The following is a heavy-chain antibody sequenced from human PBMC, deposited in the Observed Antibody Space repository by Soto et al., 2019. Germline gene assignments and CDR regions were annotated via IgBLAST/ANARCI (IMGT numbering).Heavy chain of an antibody. D-gene: IGHD2-2*01. Sequence: SETLSLTCTVSGGSISSSSYYWGWIRQPPGKGLEWIGSIYYSGSTYYNPSLKSRVPISVDTSQNQFSLKLSSVTAADTAVYYCARPVEYCSSTSCYGWFDPWGQGTLVTVSS. CDR2: IYYSGST. V-gene: IGHV4-39*01. J-gene: IGHJ5*02. CDR3: ARPVEYCSSTSCYGWFDP. CDR1: GGSISSSSYY.